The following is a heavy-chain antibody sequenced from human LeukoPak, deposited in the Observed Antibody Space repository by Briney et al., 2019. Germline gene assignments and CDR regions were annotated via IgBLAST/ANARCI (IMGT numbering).Heavy chain of an antibody. Sequence: GGSLRLSCAASGFTFSSYSMNWVRQAPGKGLEWVSSISSSSSYIYYADSVKGRFTISRDSAKNSLYLQMNSLRAEDTAVYYCARDGRLLWFGELLTPFDYWGQGTLVTVSS. CDR1: GFTFSSYS. V-gene: IGHV3-21*01. J-gene: IGHJ4*02. D-gene: IGHD3-10*01. CDR2: ISSSSSYI. CDR3: ARDGRLLWFGELLTPFDY.